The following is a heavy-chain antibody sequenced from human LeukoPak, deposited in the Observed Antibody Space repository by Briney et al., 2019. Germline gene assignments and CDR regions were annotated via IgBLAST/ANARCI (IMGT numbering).Heavy chain of an antibody. Sequence: ASVKVSCKASGYTFTSYYMHWVRQAPGQGLEWMGIINPSGGSTSYAQKFQGRVTMTRDTSTSTVYMELSSLRSEDTAVYYCARDLTYYDFWSGYYNWFDPWGQGTLVTVSS. CDR1: GYTFTSYY. V-gene: IGHV1-46*01. CDR2: INPSGGST. D-gene: IGHD3-3*01. J-gene: IGHJ5*02. CDR3: ARDLTYYDFWSGYYNWFDP.